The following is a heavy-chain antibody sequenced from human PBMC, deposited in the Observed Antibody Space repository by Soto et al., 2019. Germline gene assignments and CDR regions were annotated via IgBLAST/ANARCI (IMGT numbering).Heavy chain of an antibody. D-gene: IGHD4-17*01. CDR2: ISYNGNT. CDR3: ARLSDYGDYGLVY. J-gene: IGHJ4*02. V-gene: IGHV4-39*01. Sequence: TSETLSLTCSVSGVSISSSDYYWGWIRQPPGKGLEWIGSISYNGNTYYNPSLKSRVTISVDTSKNQFSLKLSSVTAADTAVYFCARLSDYGDYGLVYWGQGTLVTVSS. CDR1: GVSISSSDYY.